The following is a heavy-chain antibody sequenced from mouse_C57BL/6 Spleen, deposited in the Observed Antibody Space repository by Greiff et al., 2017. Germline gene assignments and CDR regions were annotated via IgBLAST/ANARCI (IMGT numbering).Heavy chain of an antibody. CDR3: ARSAAQAAWFAY. V-gene: IGHV1-82*01. J-gene: IGHJ3*01. Sequence: VQLQQSGPELVKPGASVKISCKASGYAFSSSWMNWVKQRPGKGLEWIGRIYPGDGDTNYNGKFKGKATLTADKSSSTAYMQLSSLTSEDSAVYFCARSAAQAAWFAYWGQGTLVTVSA. CDR1: GYAFSSSW. D-gene: IGHD3-2*02. CDR2: IYPGDGDT.